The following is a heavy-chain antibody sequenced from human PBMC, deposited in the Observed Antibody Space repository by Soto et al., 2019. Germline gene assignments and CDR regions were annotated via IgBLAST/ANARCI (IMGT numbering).Heavy chain of an antibody. CDR1: GGTFSSYA. V-gene: IGHV1-69*06. CDR3: ARRTLSSSWYGYYYGMDV. CDR2: IIPIFGTA. Sequence: SVKVSFKASGGTFSSYAISWVRQAPGQGLEWMGGIIPIFGTANYAQKFQGQVTISADKSISTAYLQWSSLKASDTAMYYCARRTLSSSWYGYYYGMDVWGQGTTVTVSS. J-gene: IGHJ6*02. D-gene: IGHD6-13*01.